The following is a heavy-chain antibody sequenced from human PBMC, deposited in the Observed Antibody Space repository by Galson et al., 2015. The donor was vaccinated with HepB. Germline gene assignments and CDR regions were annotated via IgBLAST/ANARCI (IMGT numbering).Heavy chain of an antibody. CDR1: GFTFGDYA. CDR3: TRDFVGATTMPDY. CDR2: IRSKAYGGTT. Sequence: SLRLSCAASGFTFGDYAMSWFRQAPGKGLEWVGFIRSKAYGGTTEYAASVKGRFTISRDDSKSIAYLQMNSLKTEDTAVYYCTRDFVGATTMPDYWGQGTLVTVSS. J-gene: IGHJ4*02. D-gene: IGHD1-26*01. V-gene: IGHV3-49*03.